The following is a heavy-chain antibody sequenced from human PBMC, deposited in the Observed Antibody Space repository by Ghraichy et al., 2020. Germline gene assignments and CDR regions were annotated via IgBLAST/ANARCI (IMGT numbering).Heavy chain of an antibody. D-gene: IGHD3-10*01. Sequence: ASVKVSCKASGYTFTSYAMNWVRQAPGQVLEWMGWINTNTGNPTYAQGFTGRFVFSLDTSVSTAYLQIYSLKAEDTAVYYCARGVVRGVYYYMDVWGKGTTVTVSS. V-gene: IGHV7-4-1*01. J-gene: IGHJ6*03. CDR2: INTNTGNP. CDR1: GYTFTSYA. CDR3: ARGVVRGVYYYMDV.